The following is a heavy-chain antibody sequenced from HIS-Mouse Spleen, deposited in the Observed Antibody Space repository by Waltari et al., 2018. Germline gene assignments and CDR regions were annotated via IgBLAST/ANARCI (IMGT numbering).Heavy chain of an antibody. Sequence: QLQLQESGPGLVKPSETLSLTCTVSGGSISSSSYYLGWIRQPPGKGLEWIGSIYFSGSTYYNPSLKSRVTISVDTSKNQFSLKLSSVTAADTAVYYCARGRVGVQLLYWYFDLWGRGTLVTVSS. J-gene: IGHJ2*01. D-gene: IGHD4-4*01. V-gene: IGHV4-39*07. CDR2: IYFSGST. CDR1: GGSISSSSYY. CDR3: ARGRVGVQLLYWYFDL.